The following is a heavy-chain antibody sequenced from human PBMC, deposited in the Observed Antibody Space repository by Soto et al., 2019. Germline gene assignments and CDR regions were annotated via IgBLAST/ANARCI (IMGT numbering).Heavy chain of an antibody. CDR2: LYWGDDK. Sequence: QITLKESGPPLVKPTPTLTMTCPFSGFSLSSIGVGVGWIRQPSGKALEWLGILYWGDDKHYSPSLKSRISFAKDNSKDQVVLTLTNMAPVDTATYSCAHTIVVVPTALDGFDVGGKGTMVTVSS. D-gene: IGHD2-2*01. CDR1: GFSLSSIGVG. V-gene: IGHV2-5*02. CDR3: AHTIVVVPTALDGFDV. J-gene: IGHJ3*01.